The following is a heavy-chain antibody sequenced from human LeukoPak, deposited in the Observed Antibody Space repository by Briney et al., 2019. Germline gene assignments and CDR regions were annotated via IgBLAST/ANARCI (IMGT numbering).Heavy chain of an antibody. CDR1: GVSIRSHY. D-gene: IGHD4-11*01. Sequence: SETLSLTCAVSGVSIRSHYWSWIRQAPGKGLEWMGFIYSSGSANYNPSLKSRLTISVDTSKNQFSLKLSSVTAADTAVYYCARVPTVNHYYYYMDVWGKGTTVTVSS. CDR3: ARVPTVNHYYYYMDV. CDR2: IYSSGSA. J-gene: IGHJ6*03. V-gene: IGHV4-59*08.